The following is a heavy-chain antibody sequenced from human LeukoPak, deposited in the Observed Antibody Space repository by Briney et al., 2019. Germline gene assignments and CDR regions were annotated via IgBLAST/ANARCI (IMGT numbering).Heavy chain of an antibody. Sequence: ASVKVSCKASGYTFTSNGISWVRQAPGQGLEWMGWISAYNGHTNYAQKLQGRVTMTTDTSISTAYMELSRLRSDDTAVYYCARDRDSGSYYDFDYWGQGTLVTVSS. CDR3: ARDRDSGSYYDFDY. CDR2: ISAYNGHT. CDR1: GYTFTSNG. V-gene: IGHV1-18*01. J-gene: IGHJ4*02. D-gene: IGHD1-26*01.